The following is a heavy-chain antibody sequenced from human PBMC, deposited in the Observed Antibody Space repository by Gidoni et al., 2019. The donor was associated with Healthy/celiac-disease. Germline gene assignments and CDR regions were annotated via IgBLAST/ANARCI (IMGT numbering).Heavy chain of an antibody. CDR1: GFTFTSSA. Sequence: QMQLVQSGPEVKKPGTSVKFSCKASGFTFTSSAVQWVRQARGQRLEWIGWIVVGSGNTNYAQKFQERVTITRDMSTSTAYMELSSLRSEDTAVYYCAAAERLDAFDIWGQGTMVTVSS. J-gene: IGHJ3*02. V-gene: IGHV1-58*01. CDR3: AAAERLDAFDI. D-gene: IGHD1-1*01. CDR2: IVVGSGNT.